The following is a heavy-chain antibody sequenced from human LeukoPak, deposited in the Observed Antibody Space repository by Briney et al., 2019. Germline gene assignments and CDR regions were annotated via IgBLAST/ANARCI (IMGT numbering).Heavy chain of an antibody. CDR1: GGSISSSSYY. CDR3: ARHCGPNYYGSGSYLFDY. V-gene: IGHV4-39*01. J-gene: IGHJ4*02. Sequence: SETLSLTCTVSGGSISSSSYYWGWIRQPPGKGLEWIGSIYYSGSTYYNPSLKSRVTISVDTSKNQFSLKLSSVTAADTAVYYCARHCGPNYYGSGSYLFDYWGQGTLVTVSS. CDR2: IYYSGST. D-gene: IGHD3-10*01.